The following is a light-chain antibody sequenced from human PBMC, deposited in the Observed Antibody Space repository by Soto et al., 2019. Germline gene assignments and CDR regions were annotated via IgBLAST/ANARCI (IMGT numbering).Light chain of an antibody. CDR3: HQYDTAPHT. J-gene: IGKJ2*01. V-gene: IGKV3-20*01. Sequence: EIVLTQYPGTLSLSPGERATLSCRASQTITTKDVDWYQQKPGQAPRLLMYGTSSRATGIPDMFSGSGSGTDFTLTISRLQPEDSAMYYCHQYDTAPHTLGQGTKLETK. CDR2: GTS. CDR1: QTITTKD.